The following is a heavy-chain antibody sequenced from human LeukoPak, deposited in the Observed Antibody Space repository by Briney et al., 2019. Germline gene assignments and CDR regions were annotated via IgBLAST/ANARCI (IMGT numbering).Heavy chain of an antibody. CDR1: GYTFTSYD. J-gene: IGHJ3*02. V-gene: IGHV1-8*01. D-gene: IGHD5-18*01. Sequence: ASVKVSCKASGYTFTSYDINWVRQATGQGLEWMGWMNPNSGNTGYAQKFQGRVTMTRNTSIRTAYMELSSLRSEDTAVYYCARAFRGYSYGYGDAFDIWGQGTMVTVSS. CDR2: MNPNSGNT. CDR3: ARAFRGYSYGYGDAFDI.